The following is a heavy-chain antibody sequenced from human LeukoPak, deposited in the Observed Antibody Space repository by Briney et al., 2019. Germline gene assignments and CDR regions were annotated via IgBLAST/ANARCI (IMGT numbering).Heavy chain of an antibody. Sequence: PSQTLSLTCTVSGGSISSGGYYWTWIRQHPGKGLEWVGNIYYSGNTYYNPSLKSRVTMSVYTSKNQFSLKLSSVTAADTAVYYCARNYYDSSGYYYGGAGGLDPWGQGTLVTVSS. CDR3: ARNYYDSSGYYYGGAGGLDP. CDR1: GGSISSGGYY. D-gene: IGHD3-22*01. J-gene: IGHJ5*02. V-gene: IGHV4-31*03. CDR2: IYYSGNT.